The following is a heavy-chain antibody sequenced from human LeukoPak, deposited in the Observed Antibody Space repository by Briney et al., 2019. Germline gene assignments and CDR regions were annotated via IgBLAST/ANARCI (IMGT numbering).Heavy chain of an antibody. CDR1: GGSLSSGNYY. D-gene: IGHD5-18*01. CDR2: IYYSERT. Sequence: SETLSPTYTVSGGSLSSGNYYWSWIRQHQGMGLEWVVYIYYSERTHYNPSLKSRVTISVDTSTTQFYLKLSSVTAADTAVYYCARGRGSSYDYYFDSWGQGTPVTVSS. CDR3: ARGRGSSYDYYFDS. V-gene: IGHV4-31*03. J-gene: IGHJ4*02.